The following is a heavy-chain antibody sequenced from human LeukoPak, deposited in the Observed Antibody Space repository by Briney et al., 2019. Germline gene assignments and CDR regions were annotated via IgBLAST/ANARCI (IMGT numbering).Heavy chain of an antibody. CDR2: ISSSSSYI. CDR3: ARGGQQWPPDTFNI. J-gene: IGHJ3*02. D-gene: IGHD6-19*01. Sequence: GGSLRLSCAASGFAFSYYIMSWVRQAPGKGLEWVSSISSSSSYIYYADSVKDRFTISRDNAKKSVYLQMYSLRVEDTAVYYCARGGQQWPPDTFNIWGQGTMVTVSS. CDR1: GFAFSYYI. V-gene: IGHV3-21*01.